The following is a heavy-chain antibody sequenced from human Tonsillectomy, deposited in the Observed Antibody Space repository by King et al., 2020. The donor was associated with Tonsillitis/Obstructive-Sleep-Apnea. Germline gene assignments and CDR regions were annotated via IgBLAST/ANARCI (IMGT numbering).Heavy chain of an antibody. Sequence: VQLVESGGGLVQPGGSLRLSCAASGFTFSSYWMHWVRQAPGKGLVWVSRVNSDGSSTTYADSVKGRFTTSRDNAKNTLYLQMHRLRAEDTAVYYCSGTPYSNVWLDPWGQGTLVTVSS. D-gene: IGHD4-11*01. CDR3: SGTPYSNVWLDP. J-gene: IGHJ5*02. CDR2: VNSDGSST. V-gene: IGHV3-74*02. CDR1: GFTFSSYW.